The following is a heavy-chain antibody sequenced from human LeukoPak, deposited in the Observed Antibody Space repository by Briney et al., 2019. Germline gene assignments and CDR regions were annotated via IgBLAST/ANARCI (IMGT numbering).Heavy chain of an antibody. CDR2: IGPDGGTT. CDR1: GFTFYTYG. D-gene: IGHD6-13*01. J-gene: IGHJ4*02. Sequence: GGSLRLSCAASGFTFYTYGMHWVRQVPGKGLEYVSGIGPDGGTTYYANSVKGRFTISRDNSKYMLYLQMGSLTADDMAVYYCARAAQLTDYWGQGTLVTVSS. V-gene: IGHV3-64*01. CDR3: ARAAQLTDY.